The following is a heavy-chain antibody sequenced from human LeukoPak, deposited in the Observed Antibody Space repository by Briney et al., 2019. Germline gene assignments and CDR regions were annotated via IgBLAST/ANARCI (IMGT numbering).Heavy chain of an antibody. Sequence: SETLSLTCTVSGGSISSGSYYWSWIRQPAGKGLEWIGRIDTSGSTNYNPSLKSRVTISVDTSKNQFSLKLTSVTAADTAVYYCARGRVGAGTGDYWGQGTLVTVSS. D-gene: IGHD6-13*01. V-gene: IGHV4-61*02. CDR1: GGSISSGSYY. CDR3: ARGRVGAGTGDY. J-gene: IGHJ4*02. CDR2: IDTSGST.